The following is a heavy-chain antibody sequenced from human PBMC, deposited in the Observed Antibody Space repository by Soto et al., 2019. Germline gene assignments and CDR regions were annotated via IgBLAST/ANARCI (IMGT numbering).Heavy chain of an antibody. CDR3: AKDLNYYGSGSYFSYYFDY. CDR2: ITTNGHT. J-gene: IGHJ4*02. D-gene: IGHD3-10*01. CDR1: GFTFSNCV. Sequence: GGSLRLSCETSGFTFSNCVMTWVRQPPGKRLEWVSVITTNGHTAYADSVKGRFTISRDNSKNTLYLQMNSLRAEDTAVYYCAKDLNYYGSGSYFSYYFDYWGQGTLVTVSS. V-gene: IGHV3-23*01.